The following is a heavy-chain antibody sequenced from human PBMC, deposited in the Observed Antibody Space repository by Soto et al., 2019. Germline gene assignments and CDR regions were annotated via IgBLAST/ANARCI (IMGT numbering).Heavy chain of an antibody. CDR1: GGSFSGYY. Sequence: QVQLQQWGAGLLKPSETLSLTCAVYGGSFSGYYWSWIRQPPGKGLEWIGEINHSGSTNYNPSLKSRVTISVDTSKNQFSLKLSSVTAADTAVYYCARAKIAVAGIIDYWGQGTLVTVSS. J-gene: IGHJ4*02. V-gene: IGHV4-34*01. D-gene: IGHD6-19*01. CDR2: INHSGST. CDR3: ARAKIAVAGIIDY.